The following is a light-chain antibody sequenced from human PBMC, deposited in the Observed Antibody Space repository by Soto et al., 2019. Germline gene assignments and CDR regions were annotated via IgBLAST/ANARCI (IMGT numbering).Light chain of an antibody. Sequence: QSVLTQPPSASGTPGQRVTISCSGSRSNIGSRTVDWYQQLPGTAPKLLIYTYDQRPSGVPDRFSGSKSGTSASLAISGLQSEDVADYYCAAWDDSLNAYVFGTGTKLTVL. CDR2: TYD. CDR1: RSNIGSRT. J-gene: IGLJ1*01. V-gene: IGLV1-44*01. CDR3: AAWDDSLNAYV.